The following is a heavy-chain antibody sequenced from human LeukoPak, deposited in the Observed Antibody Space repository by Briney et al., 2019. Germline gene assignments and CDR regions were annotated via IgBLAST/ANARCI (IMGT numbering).Heavy chain of an antibody. D-gene: IGHD2-15*01. V-gene: IGHV4-59*01. CDR3: ARGGNCSGGSCYSDRGWFDP. Sequence: PSETLSLTCTVPGGSISSYYWSWIRQSPEKGLEWIGYIYYSGSTNYNPSLKSRVSIPVDTSKNQFSLRLTSVTAADTAVYYCARGGNCSGGSCYSDRGWFDPWGQGTLVTVSS. CDR1: GGSISSYY. J-gene: IGHJ5*02. CDR2: IYYSGST.